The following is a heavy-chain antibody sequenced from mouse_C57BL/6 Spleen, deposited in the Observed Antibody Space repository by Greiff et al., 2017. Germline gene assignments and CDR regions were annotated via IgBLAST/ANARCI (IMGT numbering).Heavy chain of an antibody. CDR1: GYAFTNYL. CDR2: INPGSGGT. Sequence: QVQLKESGAELVRPGTSVKVSCKASGYAFTNYLIEWVKQRPGQGLEWIGVINPGSGGTNYNEKFKGKATLTADKSSSTAYMQLSSLTSEDSAVYFCARVGDAMDYWGQGTSVTVSS. V-gene: IGHV1-54*01. CDR3: ARVGDAMDY. J-gene: IGHJ4*01.